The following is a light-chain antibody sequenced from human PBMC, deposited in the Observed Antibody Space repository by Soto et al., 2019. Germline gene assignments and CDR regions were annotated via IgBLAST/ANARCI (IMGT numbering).Light chain of an antibody. CDR3: QQYNSYWT. Sequence: DIQMTQSPSSLSASVGDRGTITCRASQSVSISLAWYQQKPGKAPKLLIYEASSLESGVPSRFSGSGSGTEFTLTISSLQPADFATYYCQQYNSYWTFGQGTKVDI. V-gene: IGKV1-5*03. CDR2: EAS. J-gene: IGKJ1*01. CDR1: QSVSIS.